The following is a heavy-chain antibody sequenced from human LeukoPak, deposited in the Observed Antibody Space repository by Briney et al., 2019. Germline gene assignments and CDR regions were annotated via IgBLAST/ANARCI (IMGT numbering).Heavy chain of an antibody. CDR2: IKQDGSEK. D-gene: IGHD3-3*01. V-gene: IGHV3-7*03. J-gene: IGHJ4*02. CDR3: ARDRSGVVITH. Sequence: GGSLRLSCAASGFTFSSYWMSWVRQAPGKGLGWVANIKQDGSEKSKNSLYLQMNSLRAEDTAVYYCARDRSGVVITHWGQGTLVTVSS. CDR1: GFTFSSYW.